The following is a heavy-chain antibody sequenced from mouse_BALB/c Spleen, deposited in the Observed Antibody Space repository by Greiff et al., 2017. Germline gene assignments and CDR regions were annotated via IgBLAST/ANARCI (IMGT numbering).Heavy chain of an antibody. Sequence: EVKLVESGPGLVKPSQSLSLTCTVTGYSITSDYAWNWIRQFPGNKLEWMGYISYSGSTSYNPSLKSRISITRDTSKNQFFLQLNSVTTEDTATYYCARGDYGYVRFDYWGQGTTLTVSS. J-gene: IGHJ2*01. V-gene: IGHV3-2*02. CDR2: ISYSGST. CDR1: GYSITSDYA. D-gene: IGHD1-2*01. CDR3: ARGDYGYVRFDY.